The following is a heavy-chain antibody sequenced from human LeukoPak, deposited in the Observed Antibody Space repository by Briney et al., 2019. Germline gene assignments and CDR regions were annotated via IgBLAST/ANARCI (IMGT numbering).Heavy chain of an antibody. D-gene: IGHD2-21*02. CDR2: ISAYSGNT. Sequence: ASVKVSCKASGYTFTSYGISWVRQAPGQGLESMAWISAYSGNTEYAENIQGRVTMTTDTSTSTAYMELRSLRSDDTAVYYCARDAVSTVTAGGIDYWGQGTLVTVSS. CDR1: GYTFTSYG. J-gene: IGHJ4*02. CDR3: ARDAVSTVTAGGIDY. V-gene: IGHV1-18*01.